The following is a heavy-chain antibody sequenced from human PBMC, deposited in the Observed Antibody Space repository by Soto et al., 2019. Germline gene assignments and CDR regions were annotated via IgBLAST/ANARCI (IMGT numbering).Heavy chain of an antibody. Sequence: GSLRLSCAASGFTVSSNYMSWVRQAPGKGLEWVSVIYSGGSTYYADSVKGRFTISRDNSKNTLYLQMNSLRAEDTAVHYCARTLGDTAMVGYWGQGTLVTVSS. D-gene: IGHD5-18*01. CDR2: IYSGGST. J-gene: IGHJ4*02. CDR3: ARTLGDTAMVGY. CDR1: GFTVSSNY. V-gene: IGHV3-53*01.